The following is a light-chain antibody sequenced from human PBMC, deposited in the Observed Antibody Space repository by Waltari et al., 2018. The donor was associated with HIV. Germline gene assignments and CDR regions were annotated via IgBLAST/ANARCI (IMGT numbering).Light chain of an antibody. V-gene: IGLV2-14*03. CDR1: SSDLGASHY. J-gene: IGLJ2*01. Sequence: QSALTQPASVSGSPGQSIPLSCPGASSDLGASHYVTWYQQYPGKGPKLMIYDVSTRPSGVPIRFSGSKSGNTASLTISGLQAEDEADYYCSSFVSFALFGGGTKLTVL. CDR3: SSFVSFAL. CDR2: DVS.